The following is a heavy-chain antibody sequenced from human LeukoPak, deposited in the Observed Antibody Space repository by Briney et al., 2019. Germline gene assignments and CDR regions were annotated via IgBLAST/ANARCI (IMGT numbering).Heavy chain of an antibody. CDR1: GGSISSGDYY. V-gene: IGHV4-30-4*01. Sequence: SETLSLSCTVSGGSISSGDYYWSWIRQPPGEGLEWIGYIYYSGSTYYNPSLKSRVTISVDTSKNQFSLKLSSVTAADTAVYYCARDRSLVARGKDNWFDPWGQGTLVTVSS. CDR3: ARDRSLVARGKDNWFDP. CDR2: IYYSGST. D-gene: IGHD5-12*01. J-gene: IGHJ5*02.